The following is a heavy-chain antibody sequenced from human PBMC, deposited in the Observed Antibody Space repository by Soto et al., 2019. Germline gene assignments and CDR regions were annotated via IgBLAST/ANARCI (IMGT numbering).Heavy chain of an antibody. CDR2: IYSGGST. D-gene: IGHD2-15*01. Sequence: GGSLRLSCAASGFTVSNDYMSWVRQAPGKGLEWVSVIYSGGSTYYADSVKDRFTISRDNSKNTLYLQMNSLRAEDTAVYYCARSYCSGGSCYEGGWFDPWGQGTLVTVSS. CDR1: GFTVSNDY. J-gene: IGHJ5*02. V-gene: IGHV3-66*01. CDR3: ARSYCSGGSCYEGGWFDP.